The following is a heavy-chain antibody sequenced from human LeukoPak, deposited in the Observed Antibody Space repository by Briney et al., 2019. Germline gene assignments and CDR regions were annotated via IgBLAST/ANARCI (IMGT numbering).Heavy chain of an antibody. CDR3: ARHSGSSWYPAAFDY. J-gene: IGHJ4*02. CDR2: IYYSGST. Sequence: TSETLSLTCTVSGGSISSGDYSWSWLRQPPGKGLEWIGYIYYSGSTNYNPSLKSRVTISVDTSKNQFSLKLSSVTAADTAVYYCARHSGSSWYPAAFDYWGQGTLVTVSS. CDR1: GGSISSGDYS. V-gene: IGHV4-61*08. D-gene: IGHD6-13*01.